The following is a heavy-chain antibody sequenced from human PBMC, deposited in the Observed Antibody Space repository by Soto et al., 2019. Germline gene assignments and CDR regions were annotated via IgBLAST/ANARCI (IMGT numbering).Heavy chain of an antibody. J-gene: IGHJ6*03. V-gene: IGHV3-23*01. Sequence: EVQLLGSGGGLVQPGGSLRLSCAASGFNFNIYAMTWVRQAPGKGLEWVSTISPGGDSTYFADSVKGRVTISRDNSKNTLSLQMNSLRAEDTATYFCAKALGNPYYYYYMDVWGTGTTVTVSS. CDR2: ISPGGDST. CDR3: AKALGNPYYYYYMDV. D-gene: IGHD1-1*01. CDR1: GFNFNIYA.